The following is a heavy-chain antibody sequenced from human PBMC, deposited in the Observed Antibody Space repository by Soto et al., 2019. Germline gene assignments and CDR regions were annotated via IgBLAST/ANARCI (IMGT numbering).Heavy chain of an antibody. Sequence: SETLSLTCTVSGASITSDGYYWSWIRQHPGKGLEWIGYIYYSGTTYYSPSLKSRATISVDTSKSQFSLRLSSVTAADTAVYYCARATYSSGWYGDYYYYGMDVWGQGTTVTVSS. CDR2: IYYSGTT. J-gene: IGHJ6*02. CDR3: ARATYSSGWYGDYYYYGMDV. D-gene: IGHD6-19*01. V-gene: IGHV4-31*03. CDR1: GASITSDGYY.